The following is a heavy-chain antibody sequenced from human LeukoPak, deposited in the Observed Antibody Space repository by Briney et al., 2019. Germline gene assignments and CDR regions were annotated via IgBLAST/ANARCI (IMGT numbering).Heavy chain of an antibody. Sequence: SETLSLTCTVSGGSISSSSYYWGWIRQPPGKGLEWIGSIYYSGSTYYNPSLKSRVTISVDTSKNQFSLKLSSVTAADTAVYYCARDRGWFGELSPLYYFDYWGQGTLVTASS. V-gene: IGHV4-39*07. CDR1: GGSISSSSYY. J-gene: IGHJ4*02. CDR3: ARDRGWFGELSPLYYFDY. CDR2: IYYSGST. D-gene: IGHD3-10*01.